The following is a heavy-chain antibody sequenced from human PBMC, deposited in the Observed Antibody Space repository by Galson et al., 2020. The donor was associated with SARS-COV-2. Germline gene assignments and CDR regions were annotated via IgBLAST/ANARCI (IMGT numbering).Heavy chain of an antibody. CDR1: GYSVSTTNY. V-gene: IGHV4-38-2*01. CDR3: ARQGVNMIVLVTVPGWFLDL. D-gene: IGHD3-22*01. J-gene: IGHJ2*01. CDR2: IYPNGRT. Sequence: SESLSLTCAVSGYSVSTTNYWGWVRLAPGKGLEWIGSIYPNGRTYYNPSLESRVTISVDTSMNHFSLTLASVTAADTALYYCARQGVNMIVLVTVPGWFLDLWGRGTLVTVSS.